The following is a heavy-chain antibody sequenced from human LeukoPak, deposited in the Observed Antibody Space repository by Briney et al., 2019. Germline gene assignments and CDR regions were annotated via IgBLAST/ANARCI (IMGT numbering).Heavy chain of an antibody. V-gene: IGHV1-69*05. Sequence: ASVKVSCKASGGTFSSYAISWVRQAPGQGLEWMGGIIPIFGTANYAQKFQGRVTITTDEYTSTAYMEPSSMRSEDTAVYYCARATVTTSYYYYYMDVWGKGTTVTVSS. CDR2: IIPIFGTA. D-gene: IGHD4-11*01. CDR3: ARATVTTSYYYYYMDV. CDR1: GGTFSSYA. J-gene: IGHJ6*03.